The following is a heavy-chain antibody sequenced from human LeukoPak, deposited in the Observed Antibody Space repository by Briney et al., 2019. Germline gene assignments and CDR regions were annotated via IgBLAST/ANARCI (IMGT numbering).Heavy chain of an antibody. Sequence: GGSLRPSCAASGFTFSSYAMSWVRQAPGKGLEWVSAISGSGGSTYYADSVKGRFTISRDNSKNTLYLQMNSLRDEDTATYYCARYSEKSFDCWGQGALVTVSS. J-gene: IGHJ4*02. CDR1: GFTFSSYA. CDR2: ISGSGGST. D-gene: IGHD1-1*01. V-gene: IGHV3-23*01. CDR3: ARYSEKSFDC.